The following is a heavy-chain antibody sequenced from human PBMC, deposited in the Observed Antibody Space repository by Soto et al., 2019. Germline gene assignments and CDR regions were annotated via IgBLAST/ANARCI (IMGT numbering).Heavy chain of an antibody. D-gene: IGHD2-15*01. CDR2: IYWDDDN. Sequence: QITLKESGPTLVKSTQTLTLTCTFSGFSLSTSGVGVGWIRQPPGKALEWLALIYWDDDNRYSPSLKSRLTITKHTSKNPVVLTMTNMDPADTATYYCSHPRSDCYGDSYYRQFDPWGQGTLVTVSS. CDR3: SHPRSDCYGDSYYRQFDP. J-gene: IGHJ5*02. CDR1: GFSLSTSGVG. V-gene: IGHV2-5*02.